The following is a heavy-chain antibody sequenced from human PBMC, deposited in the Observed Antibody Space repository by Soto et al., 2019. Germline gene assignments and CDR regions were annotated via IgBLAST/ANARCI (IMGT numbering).Heavy chain of an antibody. Sequence: QVQLVQSGAEVKKPGASVKVSCKTSGYTFSSYGIAWVRQAPGQGLEWMGWISVYNYNTNYAQKLQGRVTMTRDISTSTAYMELRSLISDDTAVYYCARGGGYYGSGTYPFDYWGQGTLVTVSS. CDR2: ISVYNYNT. CDR1: GYTFSSYG. V-gene: IGHV1-18*01. CDR3: ARGGGYYGSGTYPFDY. J-gene: IGHJ4*02. D-gene: IGHD3-10*01.